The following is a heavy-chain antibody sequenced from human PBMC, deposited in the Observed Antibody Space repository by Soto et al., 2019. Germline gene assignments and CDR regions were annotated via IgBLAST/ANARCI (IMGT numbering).Heavy chain of an antibody. CDR3: AKTANIVVVVAAISWFDP. CDR2: ISGSGGST. CDR1: GFTFSSYA. V-gene: IGHV3-23*01. D-gene: IGHD2-15*01. Sequence: EVQLLESGGGLVQPGGSLRLSCAASGFTFSSYAMSWVRQAPGKGLEWVSAISGSGGSTYYADSVKGRFTISRDNSKNTLYLQMNSLRAEDTAVYYCAKTANIVVVVAAISWFDPWGQGTLVTVSS. J-gene: IGHJ5*02.